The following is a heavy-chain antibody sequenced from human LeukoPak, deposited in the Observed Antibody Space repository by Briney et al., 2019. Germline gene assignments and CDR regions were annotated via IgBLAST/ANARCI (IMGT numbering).Heavy chain of an antibody. J-gene: IGHJ4*02. D-gene: IGHD6-13*01. CDR3: ARTRLEYSSSWYDDY. CDR2: IYTSGST. CDR1: GGSISSYY. V-gene: IGHV4-4*07. Sequence: SETLSLTCTVSGGSISSYYWSWIRQPAGKGLEWFGRIYTSGSTNYNPSLKSRVTMSVDTSKNQFSLKLSSVTAADTAVYYCARTRLEYSSSWYDDYWGQGTLVTVSS.